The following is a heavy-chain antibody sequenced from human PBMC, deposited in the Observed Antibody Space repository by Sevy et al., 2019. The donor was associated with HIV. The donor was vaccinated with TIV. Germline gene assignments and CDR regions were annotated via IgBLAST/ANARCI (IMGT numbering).Heavy chain of an antibody. J-gene: IGHJ4*02. CDR1: GFRFSSYG. CDR3: AKDGRVNWDQYYFDS. Sequence: GGSLRLSCSASGFRFSSYGMTWVRQTPGKGLEWVSSISGTGASTEYADSVKGRFTISRDNSRNTLFLQMNTLRAEDTAVYYCAKDGRVNWDQYYFDSWGPGTLVTVSS. D-gene: IGHD1-26*01. CDR2: ISGTGAST. V-gene: IGHV3-23*01.